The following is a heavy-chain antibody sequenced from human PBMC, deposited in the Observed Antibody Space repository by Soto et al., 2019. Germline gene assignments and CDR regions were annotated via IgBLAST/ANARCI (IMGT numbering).Heavy chain of an antibody. CDR1: GFTFSTYN. J-gene: IGHJ5*02. CDR2: IPSSTSYI. CDR3: ARDFGGILWFGES. D-gene: IGHD3-10*01. Sequence: DVQLVESGGGLDKHGGSLRLSCAASGFTFSTYNMNWVRQAPGKGLEWVSSIPSSTSYIFYADSVKGRFTISRDNAKNSVYLQMSSLRAEDTAVYYCARDFGGILWFGESWWQGTLVTVSS. V-gene: IGHV3-21*01.